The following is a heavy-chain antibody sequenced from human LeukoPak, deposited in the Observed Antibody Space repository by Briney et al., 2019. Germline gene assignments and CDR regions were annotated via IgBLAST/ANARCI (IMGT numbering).Heavy chain of an antibody. CDR2: IHYSGST. D-gene: IGHD6-13*01. CDR1: GGSISSYY. Sequence: SETLSLTCTVSGGSISSYYWSWIRQPPGKGLEWIGYIHYSGSTNYNPSLKSRVTISVDTSKNQFSLKLSSVTAADTAVYYCAREGYSSSWYYFDYWGQGTLVTVSS. J-gene: IGHJ4*02. V-gene: IGHV4-59*12. CDR3: AREGYSSSWYYFDY.